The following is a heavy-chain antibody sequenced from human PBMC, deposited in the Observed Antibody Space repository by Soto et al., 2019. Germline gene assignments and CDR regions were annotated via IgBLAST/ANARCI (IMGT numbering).Heavy chain of an antibody. CDR2: VSYEGSNK. CDR1: GFTFSGYG. J-gene: IGHJ4*02. CDR3: AKEERHSGYIIDY. V-gene: IGHV3-30*18. D-gene: IGHD5-12*01. Sequence: QVHLVESGGGVVQPGRSLRLSCEASGFTFSGYGMHWVRQAPGKGLEWVSFVSYEGSNKYYADSVKGRFTISKDNSKNTLNLQMNRLRAEDTAVYYCAKEERHSGYIIDYWGQGTVVTVSS.